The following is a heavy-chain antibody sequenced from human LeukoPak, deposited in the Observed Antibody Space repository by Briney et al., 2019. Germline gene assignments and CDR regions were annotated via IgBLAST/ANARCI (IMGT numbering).Heavy chain of an antibody. CDR3: AKDQGSSWYFDY. J-gene: IGHJ4*02. V-gene: IGHV3-33*06. CDR1: GFTFSSYG. Sequence: GRSLRLSCAASGFTFSSYGMHWVRQAPGKGLEWVAVIWYDGSNKYYADSVKGRFTISRDNSKNTLYLQMNSLSAEDTAVYYCAKDQGSSWYFDYWGQGTLVTVSS. CDR2: IWYDGSNK. D-gene: IGHD6-13*01.